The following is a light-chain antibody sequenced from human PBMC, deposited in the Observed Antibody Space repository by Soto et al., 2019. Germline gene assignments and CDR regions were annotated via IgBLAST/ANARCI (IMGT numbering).Light chain of an antibody. CDR1: QSISTW. Sequence: DVQMTQSPSTLSASVGDRVTITCRASQSISTWLAWYQQKPGRAPKLLMFDASNLQSGVPSRFSGSGSGTEFTLTISSLQPEDFATYYCQQLNSAPFTFGGGTKVEIE. CDR3: QQLNSAPFT. V-gene: IGKV1-5*01. CDR2: DAS. J-gene: IGKJ4*01.